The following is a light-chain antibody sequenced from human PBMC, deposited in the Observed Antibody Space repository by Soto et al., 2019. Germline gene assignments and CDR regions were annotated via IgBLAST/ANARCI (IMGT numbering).Light chain of an antibody. CDR1: SSDVGGYNY. CDR2: EVS. J-gene: IGLJ3*02. V-gene: IGLV2-8*01. Sequence: QSALTQPPSASGSPGQSVTLSCAGTSSDVGGYNYASWYQQHPGKAPKLIIYEVSERPSGVPDRFSGSKSGNTASLTVSGLRAEDEADYYCSSYVASNNFVVFGGGTKVTVL. CDR3: SSYVASNNFVV.